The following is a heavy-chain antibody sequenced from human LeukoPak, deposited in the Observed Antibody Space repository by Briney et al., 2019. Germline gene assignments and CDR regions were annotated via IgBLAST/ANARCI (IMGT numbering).Heavy chain of an antibody. CDR2: IRSDGSDK. D-gene: IGHD3-22*01. J-gene: IGHJ4*02. CDR1: GFIFSTYG. V-gene: IGHV3-30*02. Sequence: PGGSLRLSCAASGFIFSTYGMHLVRQAPGKGLEWVAFIRSDGSDKSYAGSVMGRFTISRDNSKNTLYLQMNTLRAEDTAVYYCGKHDSSSDYWGQGTLVTVSS. CDR3: GKHDSSSDY.